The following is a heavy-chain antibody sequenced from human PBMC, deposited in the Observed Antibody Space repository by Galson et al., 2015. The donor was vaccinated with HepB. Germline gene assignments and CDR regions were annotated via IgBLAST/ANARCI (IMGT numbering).Heavy chain of an antibody. D-gene: IGHD2-2*01. Sequence: SVKVSCKASGYTFTSYGINWVRQAPGQGLEWMGWISAYNGNTNYAQKLQSRVTMTTDTSTSTAYMELRSLRSDDTAVYYCARDSRWWGYCRSTGRPKDYWGQGTLVTVSS. CDR3: ARDSRWWGYCRSTGRPKDY. CDR2: ISAYNGNT. V-gene: IGHV1-18*01. CDR1: GYTFTSYG. J-gene: IGHJ4*02.